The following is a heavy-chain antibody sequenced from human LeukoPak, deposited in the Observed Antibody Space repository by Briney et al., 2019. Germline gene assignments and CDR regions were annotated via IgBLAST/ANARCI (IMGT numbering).Heavy chain of an antibody. CDR1: GDSIRSGTYY. CDR2: IYTSGNT. Sequence: SETLSLTCTVSGDSIRSGTYYWSWIRQPAGKGLEWIGRIYTSGNTNYNPSLKSRVTISVDTSKNQSSLKLSSVTAADTAVYYCARGGGTTSIDYWGQGTLVTVSS. D-gene: IGHD4-17*01. J-gene: IGHJ4*02. V-gene: IGHV4-61*02. CDR3: ARGGGTTSIDY.